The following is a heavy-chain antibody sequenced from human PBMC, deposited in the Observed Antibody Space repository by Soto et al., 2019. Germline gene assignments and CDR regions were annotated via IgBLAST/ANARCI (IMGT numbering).Heavy chain of an antibody. CDR1: GYRFTRYW. D-gene: IGHD1-26*01. CDR3: ARPSEVGATINWDY. Sequence: HRESLKISCKASGYRFTRYWIAWVRQTPGKGLEWMGIIYPGDSDTRYSPSFQGQVTISADKSISTAYLQWSSLKASDTAMYYCARPSEVGATINWDYWGQGTLVTVSS. J-gene: IGHJ4*02. V-gene: IGHV5-51*01. CDR2: IYPGDSDT.